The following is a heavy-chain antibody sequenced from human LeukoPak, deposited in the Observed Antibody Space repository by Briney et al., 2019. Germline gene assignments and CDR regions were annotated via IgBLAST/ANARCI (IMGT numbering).Heavy chain of an antibody. Sequence: PSETLSLTCSVSGGSISSTTYCWGWIRQPPGKGLEWIGSIYYSGSTYYNPSLKSRVTISVDTSKNQFSLKLSSVTAADTAVYFCGRHRVTITSPMDYWGQGTLVTVSS. CDR3: GRHRVTITSPMDY. CDR2: IYYSGST. V-gene: IGHV4-39*01. D-gene: IGHD2-2*01. J-gene: IGHJ4*02. CDR1: GGSISSTTYC.